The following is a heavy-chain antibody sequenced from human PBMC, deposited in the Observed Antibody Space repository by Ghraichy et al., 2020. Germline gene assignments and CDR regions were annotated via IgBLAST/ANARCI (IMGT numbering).Heavy chain of an antibody. J-gene: IGHJ4*02. V-gene: IGHV1-46*01. D-gene: IGHD3-3*01. CDR1: GYTFTSYY. CDR2: INPSGGST. Sequence: ASVKVSCKASGYTFTSYYMHWVRQAPGQGLEWMGIINPSGGSTSYAQKFQGRVTMTRDTSTSTVYMELSSLRSEDTAVYYCARGWDDFWSGKLGGGHFDYWGQGTLVTVSS. CDR3: ARGWDDFWSGKLGGGHFDY.